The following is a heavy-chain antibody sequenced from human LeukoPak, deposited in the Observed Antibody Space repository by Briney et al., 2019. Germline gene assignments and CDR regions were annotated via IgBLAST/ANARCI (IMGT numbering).Heavy chain of an antibody. V-gene: IGHV4-34*01. CDR3: ARAPIVVNWFDP. J-gene: IGHJ5*02. CDR2: INHSGST. CDR1: GGSFSGYY. Sequence: SSETLSLTCAVYGGSFSGYYWSWIRQPPGKGLEWIGEINHSGSTNYNPSLKSRVTISVDTSKNQFSLKLSSVTAADTAVYYCARAPIVVNWFDPWGQGTLVNASS. D-gene: IGHD3-22*01.